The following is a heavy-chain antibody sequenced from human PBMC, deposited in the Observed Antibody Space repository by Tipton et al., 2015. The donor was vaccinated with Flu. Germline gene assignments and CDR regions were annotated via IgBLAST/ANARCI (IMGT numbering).Heavy chain of an antibody. D-gene: IGHD4-23*01. CDR1: GGSISTYY. V-gene: IGHV4-59*01. J-gene: IGHJ4*02. CDR3: ARVGVVTPFDY. CDR2: INYNGGT. Sequence: TLSLTCTVSGGSISTYYWSWIRQPPGKGLEWIGFINYNGGTDYNPSLKSRVTISVDTSKNQFSLRLSSATAADTAVYYCARVGVVTPFDYWGQGTLVTVSS.